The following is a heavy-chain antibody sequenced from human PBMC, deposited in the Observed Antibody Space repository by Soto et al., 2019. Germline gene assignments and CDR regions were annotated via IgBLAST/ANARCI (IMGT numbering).Heavy chain of an antibody. CDR1: GFSLNTYW. CDR2: IFPGDSDT. D-gene: IGHD5-12*01. V-gene: IGHV5-51*01. Sequence: LNISCNASGFSLNTYWIGWVRQKPGKGLEWMGSIFPGDSDTRYSPSFQGQVIISADRSISTAYLQWRSLKASDTAINYCARQGRPYSGYGYYYGMDVWGHGTTVTVS. J-gene: IGHJ6*02. CDR3: ARQGRPYSGYGYYYGMDV.